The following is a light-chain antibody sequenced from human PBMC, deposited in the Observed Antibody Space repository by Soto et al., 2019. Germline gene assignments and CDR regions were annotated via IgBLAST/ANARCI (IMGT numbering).Light chain of an antibody. CDR1: SSDVGGSNY. Sequence: QSALTQPPSASGSPGQSVTISCTGTSSDVGGSNYVSWYQQYPGRAPKLMIYEVTKRPSGVPDRFSGSKSGNTASLTVSGLQAEDEADYYCSSYAASNNFYFVFGGGTKLTV. CDR2: EVT. V-gene: IGLV2-8*01. CDR3: SSYAASNNFYFV. J-gene: IGLJ3*02.